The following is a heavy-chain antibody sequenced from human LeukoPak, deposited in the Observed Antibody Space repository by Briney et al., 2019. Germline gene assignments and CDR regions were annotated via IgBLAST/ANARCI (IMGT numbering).Heavy chain of an antibody. Sequence: PSETLSLTCSVSGYSFTSGHYWGWIRQPPGKGLEWFANIYHTGSAHYNPSLKSRVTISVDTSKNQFSLKLSSVTAADTAVYYCARYCTSTTCILRGFDYWGQGTLVTVSS. J-gene: IGHJ4*02. CDR3: ARYCTSTTCILRGFDY. D-gene: IGHD2-2*01. CDR1: GYSFTSGHY. CDR2: IYHTGSA. V-gene: IGHV4-38-2*01.